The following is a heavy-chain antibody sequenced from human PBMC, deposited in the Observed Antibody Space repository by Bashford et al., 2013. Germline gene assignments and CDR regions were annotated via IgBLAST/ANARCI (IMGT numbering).Heavy chain of an antibody. J-gene: IGHJ5*02. CDR3: ARAEGYCSSTSCFGGFDP. Sequence: SSETLSLTCTVSGGSISSGGYYWSWIRQHPGKGLEWIGYIYYSGSTYYNPSLKSRVTISVDTSKNQFSLKLSSVTAADTAVYYCARAEGYCSSTSCFGGFDPWGQGTLVTVSS. CDR1: GGSISSGGYY. D-gene: IGHD2-2*01. V-gene: IGHV4-31*03. CDR2: IYYSGST.